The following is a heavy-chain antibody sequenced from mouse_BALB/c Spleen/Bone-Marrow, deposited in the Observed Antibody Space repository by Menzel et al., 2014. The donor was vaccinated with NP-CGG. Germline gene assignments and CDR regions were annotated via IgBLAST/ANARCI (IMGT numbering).Heavy chain of an antibody. D-gene: IGHD3-2*01. CDR2: IYPGDGST. CDR3: ARSGDSSGYGFAY. J-gene: IGHJ3*01. CDR1: GYTSTSYD. Sequence: LQESGPELVKPGALVKISCKASGYTSTSYDINWVKQRPGQGLEWIGWIYPGDGSTKYNEKFKGKATLTADKSSSTAYMQLSSLTSENSAVYFCARSGDSSGYGFAYWGQGTLVTVSA. V-gene: IGHV1S33*01.